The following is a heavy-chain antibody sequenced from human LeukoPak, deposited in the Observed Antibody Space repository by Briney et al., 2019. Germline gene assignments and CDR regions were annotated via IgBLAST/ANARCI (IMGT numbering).Heavy chain of an antibody. Sequence: GGSLRLSCAASGLTFSSYAMSWVRQAPGKGLEWVSAISGSGGSTYYADSVKGRFTISRDNSKNTLYLQMNSLRAEDTAVYYCAKDGGGLGYCSSTSCRTGGYWGQGTLVTVSS. D-gene: IGHD2-2*01. J-gene: IGHJ4*02. CDR3: AKDGGGLGYCSSTSCRTGGY. CDR2: ISGSGGST. V-gene: IGHV3-23*01. CDR1: GLTFSSYA.